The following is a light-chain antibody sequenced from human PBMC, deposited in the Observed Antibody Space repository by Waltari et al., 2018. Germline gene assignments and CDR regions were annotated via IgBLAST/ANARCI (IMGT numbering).Light chain of an antibody. CDR2: EGS. V-gene: IGLV2-23*01. Sequence: QSALTQPASVSGSPGQSITISCTGTSSDVGSYHPVSWYQQHPGKAPKLMIYEGSKRPSGVSNRFSGSKSGNTASLTISGLQAEDEADYYCCSYAGSSTLFGGGTKLTVL. CDR1: SSDVGSYHP. J-gene: IGLJ3*02. CDR3: CSYAGSSTL.